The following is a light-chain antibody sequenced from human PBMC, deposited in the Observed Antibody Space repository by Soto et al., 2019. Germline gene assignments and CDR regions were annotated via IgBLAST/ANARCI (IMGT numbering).Light chain of an antibody. V-gene: IGLV7-46*01. CDR1: TGAGTKGHY. CDR3: LLSYNAPSV. J-gene: IGLJ1*01. Sequence: QAVVTQEPSLTVSPVGTVTLTCVSSTGAGTKGHYPYWVQQKPGQAPRTLIYDTTNRHSWTPARFSGSLLGGKAALTLSGAQPEDEAEDYCLLSYNAPSVVGTGPKPTVL. CDR2: DTT.